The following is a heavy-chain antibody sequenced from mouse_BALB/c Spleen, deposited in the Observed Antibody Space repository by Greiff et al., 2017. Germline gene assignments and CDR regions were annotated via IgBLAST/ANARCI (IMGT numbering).Heavy chain of an antibody. Sequence: ESGPGILQPSQTLSLTCSFSGFSLSTYGIGVGWIRQPSGKGLEWLAHIWWNDNKYYNTALKSRLTISKDTSNNQVFLKIASVDTADTATYYCARIDYYGSSYYFDYWGQGTTLTVSS. J-gene: IGHJ2*01. V-gene: IGHV8-11*01. CDR2: IWWNDNK. D-gene: IGHD1-1*01. CDR3: ARIDYYGSSYYFDY. CDR1: GFSLSTYGIG.